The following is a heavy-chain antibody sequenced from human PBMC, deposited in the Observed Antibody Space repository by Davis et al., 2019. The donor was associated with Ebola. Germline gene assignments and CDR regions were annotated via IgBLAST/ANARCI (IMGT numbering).Heavy chain of an antibody. J-gene: IGHJ3*02. Sequence: ASVKVSCKASGYTFTGYYMHWVRQAPGQGLEWMGWINPNSGGTNYAQKFQGWVTMTRDTSISTAYMELSRLRSDDTAVYYCARSTVTMELVGYALDIWGQGTMVTVSS. CDR1: GYTFTGYY. D-gene: IGHD4-17*01. CDR2: INPNSGGT. CDR3: ARSTVTMELVGYALDI. V-gene: IGHV1-2*04.